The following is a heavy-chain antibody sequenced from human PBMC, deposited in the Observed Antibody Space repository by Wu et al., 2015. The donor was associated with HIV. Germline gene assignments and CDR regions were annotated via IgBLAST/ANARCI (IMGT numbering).Heavy chain of an antibody. CDR1: GGTFSSYA. CDR3: ARDLLRVGATTYYYYGMDV. J-gene: IGHJ6*01. Sequence: QVQLVQSGAEVKKPGSSVKVSCKASGGTFSSYAISWVRQAPGQGLEWMGRIIPIFGTANYAQKFQGRVTITADESTSTAYMELSSLRSEDTAVYYCARDLLRVGATTYYYYGMDVWGPRDHGHRLL. V-gene: IGHV1-69*13. CDR2: IIPIFGTA. D-gene: IGHD1-26*01.